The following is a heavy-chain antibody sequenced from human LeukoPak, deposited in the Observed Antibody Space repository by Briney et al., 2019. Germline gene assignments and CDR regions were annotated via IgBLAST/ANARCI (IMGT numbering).Heavy chain of an antibody. J-gene: IGHJ6*02. V-gene: IGHV4-34*01. CDR3: ARGRIAKIVVVHSFQYGMDV. Sequence: PSETLSLTCDVFGGSFTDYFWTWIRQSPGKGLEWIGEINDYIGNTNYNPSLSSRVSISLEKSKNQFSLELRSVTAAGTAVYYCARGRIAKIVVVHSFQYGMDVWGQGTTVTVSS. CDR1: GGSFTDYF. CDR2: INDYIGNT. D-gene: IGHD3-22*01.